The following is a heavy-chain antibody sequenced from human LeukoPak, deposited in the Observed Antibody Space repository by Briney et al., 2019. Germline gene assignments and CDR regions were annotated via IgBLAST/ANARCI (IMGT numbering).Heavy chain of an antibody. CDR2: ISAGGGTT. D-gene: IGHD5/OR15-5a*01. CDR3: AARGSVYDYY. CDR1: GFTFNNYA. J-gene: IGHJ4*02. Sequence: GGSLRLSCAASGFTFNNYAMSWVRQAPGKGLEWVSAISAGGGTTYYADSVKGRFTISRDNSKNTLYLQMNSLRAEDTAVYYCAARGSVYDYYWGQGTLVTVSS. V-gene: IGHV3-23*01.